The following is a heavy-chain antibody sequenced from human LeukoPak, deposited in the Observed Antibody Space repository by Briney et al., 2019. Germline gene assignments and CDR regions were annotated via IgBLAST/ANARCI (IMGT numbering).Heavy chain of an antibody. CDR3: AHTIAVGGPFDY. D-gene: IGHD6-19*01. CDR2: IHWNDDY. V-gene: IGHV2-5*01. J-gene: IGHJ4*02. Sequence: SGPTLVKPTQTLTLTCSFSGFSLSTSGMSVGWIRQPPGKALEWLALIHWNDDYRYSPSLKSRLTITKDTSKNQVVLTMTNMDPVDTATYYCAHTIAVGGPFDYWGQGTLVTVSS. CDR1: GFSLSTSGMS.